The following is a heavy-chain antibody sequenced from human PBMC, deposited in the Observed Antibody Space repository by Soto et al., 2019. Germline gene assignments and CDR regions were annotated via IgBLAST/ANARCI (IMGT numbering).Heavy chain of an antibody. CDR3: ARVGPRFRYYDSSGYSY. D-gene: IGHD3-22*01. Sequence: ASVKVSCKASGGTFSSYAISWVRQAPGQGLEWMGGIIPIFGTANYAQKFQGRVTITADESTSTAYMELSSLRSEDTAVYYCARVGPRFRYYDSSGYSYWGQGTLVTVSS. J-gene: IGHJ4*02. CDR1: GGTFSSYA. CDR2: IIPIFGTA. V-gene: IGHV1-69*13.